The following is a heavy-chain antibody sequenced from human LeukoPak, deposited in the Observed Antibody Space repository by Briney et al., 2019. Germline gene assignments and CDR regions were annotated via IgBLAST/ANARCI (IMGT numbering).Heavy chain of an antibody. D-gene: IGHD3-10*01. V-gene: IGHV1-69*01. J-gene: IGHJ4*02. CDR1: GGTFSSYA. CDR2: IIPIFGTA. Sequence: SVKVSCKASGGTFSSYAISWVRQAPGQGLEWMGGIIPIFGTANYAQKFQGRVTITADESTSTAYMELSSLRSGDTAVYYCARARITMVRGVNYPLSDYWGQGTLVTVSS. CDR3: ARARITMVRGVNYPLSDY.